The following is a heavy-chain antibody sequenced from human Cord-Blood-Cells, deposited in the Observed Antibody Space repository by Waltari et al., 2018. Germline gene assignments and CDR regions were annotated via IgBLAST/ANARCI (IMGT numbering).Heavy chain of an antibody. CDR3: ARGRVVPAATGGWFDP. J-gene: IGHJ5*02. V-gene: IGHV1-8*03. Sequence: QVQLVQSGAEVKKPGASVKVSCKASGYTFTSYDINWVRQATGQGLEWMGWMNPNSGNTGYAQKFQGRVTITRNTSISTAYMELSSLRSEDTAVYYCARGRVVPAATGGWFDPWGQGTLVTVSS. D-gene: IGHD2-2*01. CDR1: GYTFTSYD. CDR2: MNPNSGNT.